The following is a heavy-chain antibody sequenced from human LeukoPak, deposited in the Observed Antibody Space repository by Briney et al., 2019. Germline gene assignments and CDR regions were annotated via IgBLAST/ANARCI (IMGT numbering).Heavy chain of an antibody. J-gene: IGHJ4*02. Sequence: PGGALRLSCAACGFTFSSYAMHWVRQAPAKGLAGVGVISYDGSNKYYADSVKGRFTISRDNTNNTLYLQMNSLRAEDTAVYYCARVFTISTYYFDYWGQGTLVTVSS. CDR1: GFTFSSYA. CDR3: ARVFTISTYYFDY. V-gene: IGHV3-30*04. CDR2: ISYDGSNK. D-gene: IGHD3-9*01.